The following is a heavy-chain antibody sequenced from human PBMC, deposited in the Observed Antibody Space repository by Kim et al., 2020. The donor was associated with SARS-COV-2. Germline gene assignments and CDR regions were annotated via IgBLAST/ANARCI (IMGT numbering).Heavy chain of an antibody. J-gene: IGHJ4*02. CDR1: GFTFSSYA. CDR2: ISGSGGST. CDR3: AKAAMDIVLMVVHYFDY. Sequence: GGSLRLSCAASGFTFSSYAMSWVRQAPGKGLEWVSAISGSGGSTYYADSVKGRFTISRDNSKNTLYLQMNSLRAEDTAVYYCAKAAMDIVLMVVHYFDYWGQGTLVTVSS. V-gene: IGHV3-23*01. D-gene: IGHD2-8*01.